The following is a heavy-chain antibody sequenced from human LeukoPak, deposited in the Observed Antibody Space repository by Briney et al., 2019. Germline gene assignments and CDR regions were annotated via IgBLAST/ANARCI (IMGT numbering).Heavy chain of an antibody. J-gene: IGHJ5*02. Sequence: PSETLSLTCTVSGGSSSSYYWSWIRQPAGKGLEWIGRIYTSGSTNYNPSLKSRVTMSVDTSKNQFSLKLSSVTAADTAVYYCARDLRRGGRMWFDPWGQGTLVTVSS. V-gene: IGHV4-4*07. CDR1: GGSSSSYY. CDR2: IYTSGST. CDR3: ARDLRRGGRMWFDP. D-gene: IGHD2-8*01.